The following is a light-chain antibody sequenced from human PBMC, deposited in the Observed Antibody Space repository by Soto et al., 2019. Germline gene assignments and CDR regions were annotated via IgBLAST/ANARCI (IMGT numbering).Light chain of an antibody. CDR1: QSVSSY. J-gene: IGKJ1*01. CDR2: DAS. V-gene: IGKV3-11*01. CDR3: QQRSNWPPAWT. Sequence: EIVLTQSPATLSLSPGERATLSCRASQSVSSYLAWYQQKPGQAPRLLIYDASNRATGIPARFSGSGSGTXFTLTISSLEPEDFAVYYCQQRSNWPPAWTFGQGTKVEIK.